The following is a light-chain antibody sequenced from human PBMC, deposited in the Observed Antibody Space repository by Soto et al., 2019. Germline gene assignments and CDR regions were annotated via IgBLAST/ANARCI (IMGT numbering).Light chain of an antibody. CDR3: SSYTSSITRV. V-gene: IGLV2-14*01. CDR1: SSYVGGYDY. Sequence: SALTHPASVSGSPGQSLTIACTGTSSYVGGYDYVSWYQQHPGKAPKLMIYEVSNRPSGVSNRFSGSKSGNTASLTISGLQAEDEADYYCSSYTSSITRVFGTGTKVTVL. J-gene: IGLJ1*01. CDR2: EVS.